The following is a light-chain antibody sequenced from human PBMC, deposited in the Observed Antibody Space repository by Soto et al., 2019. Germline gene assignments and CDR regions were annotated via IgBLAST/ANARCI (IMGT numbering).Light chain of an antibody. CDR2: EDS. CDR1: SSDVGNYNF. J-gene: IGLJ3*02. V-gene: IGLV2-23*01. CDR3: CSYAGSDSWV. Sequence: QSALTQPASVSGSPEQSITISCTGTSSDVGNYNFVSWYQQHPGKAPKLIIYEDSKRPSGISNRFSGSKSGNTACLTISWLQPDDEADYYCCSYAGSDSWVFGGGTKLTVL.